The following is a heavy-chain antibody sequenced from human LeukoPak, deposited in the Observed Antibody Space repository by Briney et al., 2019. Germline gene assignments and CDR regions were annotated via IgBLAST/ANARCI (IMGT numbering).Heavy chain of an antibody. CDR3: ARDGDYNILTGYFAFDI. CDR1: GGSISSSSYY. D-gene: IGHD3-9*01. J-gene: IGHJ3*02. Sequence: TSETLSLTCTVSGGSISSSSYYWGWIRQPPGKGLEWIGTIYYSGSTYYNPSLKSRVTIAEDTSKNQFSLKVSSVTAADTAVYYCARDGDYNILTGYFAFDIWGQGTMVTVSS. V-gene: IGHV4-39*07. CDR2: IYYSGST.